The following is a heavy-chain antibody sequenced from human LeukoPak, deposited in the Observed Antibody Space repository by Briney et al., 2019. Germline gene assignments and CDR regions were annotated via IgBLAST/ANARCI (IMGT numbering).Heavy chain of an antibody. CDR1: GGSIGSYY. CDR2: IYYSGTT. J-gene: IGHJ6*02. Sequence: SETLSLACAVSGGSIGSYYWSWLRQPPGRGLEWIGYIYYSGTTNYNPSLKSRVTISVDTSKNQFSLKLTSVTAADTAIYYCAREDPQTTVPEGLDVWGQGTTVTVSS. CDR3: AREDPQTTVPEGLDV. D-gene: IGHD4-17*01. V-gene: IGHV4-59*01.